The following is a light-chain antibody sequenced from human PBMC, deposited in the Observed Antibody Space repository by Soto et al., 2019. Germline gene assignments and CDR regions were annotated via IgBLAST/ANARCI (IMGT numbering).Light chain of an antibody. CDR3: QQPMNYPWT. CDR1: QDIASF. Sequence: DIQLTQSPSFLSASVGDRVSITCRASQDIASFLAWYQQRPGKAPKLLVYAASTLQRGVPSRFSGRGSGTEFMITISGLQPEDFATYYCQQPMNYPWTFGQGTKVDVK. CDR2: AAS. V-gene: IGKV1-9*01. J-gene: IGKJ1*01.